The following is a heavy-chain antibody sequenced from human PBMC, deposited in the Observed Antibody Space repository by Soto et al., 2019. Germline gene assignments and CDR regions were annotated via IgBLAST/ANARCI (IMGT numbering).Heavy chain of an antibody. V-gene: IGHV1-2*04. D-gene: IGHD2-15*01. Sequence: ASVKVSCKASGYTFTTYAITWVRQAPGQGLEWMGWINPNSGGTNYAQKFQGWVTMTRDTSISTAYMELSRLRSDDTAVYYCARDPYSGAIDYWGLGTLVTVSS. CDR2: INPNSGGT. CDR3: ARDPYSGAIDY. CDR1: GYTFTTYA. J-gene: IGHJ4*02.